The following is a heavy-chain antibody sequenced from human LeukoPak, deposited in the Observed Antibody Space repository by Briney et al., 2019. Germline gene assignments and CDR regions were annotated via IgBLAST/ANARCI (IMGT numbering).Heavy chain of an antibody. V-gene: IGHV3-23*01. CDR2: FSESSGSA. J-gene: IGHJ4*02. D-gene: IGHD6-13*01. CDR3: ARDPSRSWWGYFDY. CDR1: GFTLSSHA. Sequence: GGSLRLSCADSGFTLSSHAMSWVRQAPGKGLEWISTFSESSGSAHYADSVKGRFTISRDISKNTLYLQMNSLRAEDTAVCYCARDPSRSWWGYFDYWGQGALVTVSS.